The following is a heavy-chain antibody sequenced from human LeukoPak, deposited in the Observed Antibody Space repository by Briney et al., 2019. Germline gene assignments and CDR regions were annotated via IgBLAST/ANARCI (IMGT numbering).Heavy chain of an antibody. CDR3: ARFQGFGELFYDY. V-gene: IGHV1-69*05. J-gene: IGHJ4*02. Sequence: ASVKVSCKASGGTFSSYAISWVRQAPGQGLEWMGGIIPIFGTANYAQKLQGRVTMTTDTSTSTAYMELRSLRSDDTAVYYCARFQGFGELFYDYWGQGTLVTVSS. D-gene: IGHD3-10*01. CDR2: IIPIFGTA. CDR1: GGTFSSYA.